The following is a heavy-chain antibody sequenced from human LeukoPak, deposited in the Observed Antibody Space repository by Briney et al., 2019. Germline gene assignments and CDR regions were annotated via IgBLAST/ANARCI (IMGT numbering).Heavy chain of an antibody. CDR2: ISRSGNYT. V-gene: IGHV3-11*06. Sequence: GGSLRLSCAASGFTFSNYYMSWIRQAPGKGLEWVSPISRSGNYTYYADSVKGRFTISRDNAKNSLYLQMNSLRAEDTAVYYCTRVSYADGGYFDYWGQGTLVTVSS. J-gene: IGHJ4*02. CDR3: TRVSYADGGYFDY. D-gene: IGHD3-16*01. CDR1: GFTFSNYY.